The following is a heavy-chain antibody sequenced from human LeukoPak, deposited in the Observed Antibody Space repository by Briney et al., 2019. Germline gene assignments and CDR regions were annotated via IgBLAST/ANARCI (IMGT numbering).Heavy chain of an antibody. J-gene: IGHJ4*02. CDR1: GGSISSYY. V-gene: IGHV4-39*01. CDR3: ARQGYSSSSGFDY. CDR2: IYYSGST. D-gene: IGHD6-6*01. Sequence: SETLSLTCTVSGGSISSYYWGWIRQPPGKGLEWIGSIYYSGSTYYNPSLKSRVTISVDTPKNQFSLKLSSVTAADTAVYYCARQGYSSSSGFDYWGQGTLVTVSS.